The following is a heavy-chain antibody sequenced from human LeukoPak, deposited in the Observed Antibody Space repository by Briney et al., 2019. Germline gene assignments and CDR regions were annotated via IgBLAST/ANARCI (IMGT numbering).Heavy chain of an antibody. V-gene: IGHV4-61*01. CDR1: GGSVSSGSYY. D-gene: IGHD4-17*01. Sequence: PSETLSLTCTVSGGSVSSGSYYWSWIRQPPGKGLEWIGYIYYSGSTNYNPSLKSRVTISVDTSKNQFSLKLSSVTAADTAMYYCARDHGDFVQHDWGQGTLVTVSS. J-gene: IGHJ4*02. CDR3: ARDHGDFVQHD. CDR2: IYYSGST.